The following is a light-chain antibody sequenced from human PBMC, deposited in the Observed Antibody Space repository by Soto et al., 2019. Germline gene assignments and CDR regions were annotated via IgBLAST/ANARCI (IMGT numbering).Light chain of an antibody. Sequence: PGETATLSCTASPSVRSNSLAWYQQLSGRARRLLRIGASGRATRTPHRSSGRGSGTDFTLTISRLEPEDFAVYYCQQYSTSPLTFGGGTKVDI. CDR3: QQYSTSPLT. CDR1: PSVRSNS. J-gene: IGKJ4*01. CDR2: GAS. V-gene: IGKV3-20*01.